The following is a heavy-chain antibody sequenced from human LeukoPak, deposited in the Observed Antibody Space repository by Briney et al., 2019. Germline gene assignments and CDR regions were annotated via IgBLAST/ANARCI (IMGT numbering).Heavy chain of an antibody. CDR2: ISSSSSTI. D-gene: IGHD3-10*01. Sequence: GGSLRLSCAASGFTFSSYSMNWVRQAPGKGLEWVSYISSSSSTIYCADSVKGRFTISRDNAKNSLYLQMNSLRAEDTAVYYCARDLGARGFGENYFDYWGQGTLVTVSS. J-gene: IGHJ4*02. CDR1: GFTFSSYS. V-gene: IGHV3-48*04. CDR3: ARDLGARGFGENYFDY.